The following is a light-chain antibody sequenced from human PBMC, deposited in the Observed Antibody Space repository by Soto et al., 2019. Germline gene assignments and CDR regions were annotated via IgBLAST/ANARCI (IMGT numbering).Light chain of an antibody. CDR1: SSDVGGYNY. J-gene: IGLJ1*01. V-gene: IGLV2-14*01. Sequence: QSVLTQPASVSGSPGQSITISCTGTSSDVGGYNYVSWYQQHPGKAPKLMIYEVSNRPSGVSNHFSGSKSGNTASLTISGLQAEDEADYYCSSYTSSSTLSYVFGTGTKVTVL. CDR2: EVS. CDR3: SSYTSSSTLSYV.